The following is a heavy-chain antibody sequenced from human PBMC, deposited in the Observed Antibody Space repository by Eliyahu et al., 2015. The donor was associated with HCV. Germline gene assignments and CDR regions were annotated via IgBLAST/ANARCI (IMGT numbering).Heavy chain of an antibody. CDR3: ARDYCSGGSCYFEY. V-gene: IGHV1-18*04. CDR1: GYTXXSHG. J-gene: IGHJ4*02. Sequence: QVQLVQSGADVXKPGASVXVSXKXSGYTXXSHGISWVRQAXGQGLEWMGWISGYNGNTNYAQKLQGRVTMTTDTSTRTAYMELRSLRSDDTAVYYCARDYCSGGSCYFEYWGRGTLVTVSS. D-gene: IGHD2-15*01. CDR2: ISGYNGNT.